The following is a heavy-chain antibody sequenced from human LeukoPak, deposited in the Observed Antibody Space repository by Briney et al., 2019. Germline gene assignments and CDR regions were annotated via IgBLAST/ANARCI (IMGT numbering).Heavy chain of an antibody. V-gene: IGHV5-10-1*01. CDR1: GYSFTSHW. Sequence: GESLRISCKGSGYSFTSHWISWVRQMPGKGLEWVGRIAPSDSYTNYSPSFQGHVTISADKSINTAYLQWSSLKASDTAMYYCARRLPYSTSWSNFDFWGQGTLVTVSS. CDR3: ARRLPYSTSWSNFDF. CDR2: IAPSDSYT. J-gene: IGHJ4*02. D-gene: IGHD6-13*01.